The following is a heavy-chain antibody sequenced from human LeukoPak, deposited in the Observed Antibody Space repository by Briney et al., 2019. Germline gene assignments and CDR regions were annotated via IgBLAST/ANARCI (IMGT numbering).Heavy chain of an antibody. V-gene: IGHV1-46*01. D-gene: IGHD7-27*01. CDR1: GYTFTSYY. CDR2: INPSGGST. CDR3: ARVWGGKVKGAFDI. J-gene: IGHJ3*02. Sequence: GDSVKVSCKASGYTFTSYYMHWVRYAPGQGLVFMGIINPSGGSTSYAQKFQGRVTMTRDTSTSTVYMELSSLRAEDTAVYYCARVWGGKVKGAFDIWGQGTMVTVSS.